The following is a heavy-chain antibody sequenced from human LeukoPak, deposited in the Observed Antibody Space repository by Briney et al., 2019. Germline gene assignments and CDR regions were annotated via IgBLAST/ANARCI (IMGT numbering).Heavy chain of an antibody. Sequence: ASVKVSCKTSGYSFTAFYIHWVRQAPGQRLEWMGWIHPRRGDTNYAQKFQGRVTMTRDTSISTAYLDLSSLRSDDTAVYYCARDGDYGTGSYYRGCIDSWGQGTPATVSP. CDR2: IHPRRGDT. CDR3: ARDGDYGTGSYYRGCIDS. CDR1: GYSFTAFY. J-gene: IGHJ4*02. D-gene: IGHD3-10*01. V-gene: IGHV1-2*02.